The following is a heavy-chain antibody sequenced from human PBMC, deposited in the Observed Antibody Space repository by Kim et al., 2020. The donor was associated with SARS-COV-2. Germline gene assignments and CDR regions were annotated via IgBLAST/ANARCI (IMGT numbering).Heavy chain of an antibody. CDR3: ARSMDLGHFYFYGMEV. J-gene: IGHJ6*01. V-gene: IGHV3-74*01. Sequence: GGSLRLSCAASGFTFSRHWMHWVRQVPGKGLVWVSRLDSGGTETYYADSVRGRFITSRDNDGNTLYLQMNSRRVEDTGVYYGARSMDLGHFYFYGMEVWG. CDR2: LDSGGTET. CDR1: GFTFSRHW. D-gene: IGHD3-3*02.